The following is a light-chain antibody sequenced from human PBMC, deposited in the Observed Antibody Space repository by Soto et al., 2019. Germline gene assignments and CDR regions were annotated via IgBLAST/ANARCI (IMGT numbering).Light chain of an antibody. CDR3: QQYNSYRA. J-gene: IGKJ1*01. Sequence: DIQMTQSPSTLSASVGDRVTITCRASESIDSWLAWHQQKPGRAPKLLISKASSLESGVPSRFSGSGFGTELTLTISSLQPDDFATYYWQQYNSYRAFGQGTKVEI. CDR2: KAS. V-gene: IGKV1-5*03. CDR1: ESIDSW.